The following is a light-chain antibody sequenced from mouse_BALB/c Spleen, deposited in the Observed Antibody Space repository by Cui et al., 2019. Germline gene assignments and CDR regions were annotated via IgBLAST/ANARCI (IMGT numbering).Light chain of an antibody. Sequence: QIVLTQSPAIMSASPGEKVTMTCIATSSISYMHWYQQKPATSPKRLIYHTSKLSSRVPARFSGSWSGTSYSLTISSMEAEDAATYYCHQRSSYPWTFGGGTKLEIK. V-gene: IGKV4-70*01. CDR2: HTS. CDR1: SSISY. CDR3: HQRSSYPWT. J-gene: IGKJ1*01.